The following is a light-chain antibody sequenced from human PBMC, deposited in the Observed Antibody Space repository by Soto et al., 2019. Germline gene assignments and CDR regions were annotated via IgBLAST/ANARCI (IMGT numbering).Light chain of an antibody. CDR1: QYITNSQ. V-gene: IGKV3-20*01. CDR2: GAF. Sequence: EIVLTRSPGTLSLSPGERATLFCRATQYITNSQLAWYQQKPGQAPRLLIFGAFNRATGIPDRFSGSGSGTDFTLTITRLEPEDFAVYYCQQWASSPRTFGRGTTVEIK. J-gene: IGKJ1*01. CDR3: QQWASSPRT.